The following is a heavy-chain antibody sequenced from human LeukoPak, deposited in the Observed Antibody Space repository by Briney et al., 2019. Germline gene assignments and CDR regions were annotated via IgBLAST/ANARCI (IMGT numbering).Heavy chain of an antibody. V-gene: IGHV3-21*01. Sequence: GGSLRLSCAASGFTFSRYSINWVCQAPGKGLEWVSSISGGSDYIYYADSVKGRFTISRDNAKNSLYLQMDGLSDEDTAVYYCASDLIATSLDGFDIWGQGTMVTVSS. CDR1: GFTFSRYS. CDR2: ISGGSDYI. J-gene: IGHJ3*02. D-gene: IGHD2-15*01. CDR3: ASDLIATSLDGFDI.